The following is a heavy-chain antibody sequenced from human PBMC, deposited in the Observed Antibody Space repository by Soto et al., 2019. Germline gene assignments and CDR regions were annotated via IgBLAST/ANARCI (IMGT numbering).Heavy chain of an antibody. V-gene: IGHV4-34*01. CDR3: ARGDGGTTFGMDV. D-gene: IGHD3-3*01. CDR2: INHSGST. Sequence: SETLSLTCAVYGGSFSGYYWSWIRQPPGKGLEWIGEINHSGSTNYNPSLKSRVTISVDTSKNQFSLKLSSVTAADTAVYYCARGDGGTTFGMDVWGKGTTVTVSS. J-gene: IGHJ6*03. CDR1: GGSFSGYY.